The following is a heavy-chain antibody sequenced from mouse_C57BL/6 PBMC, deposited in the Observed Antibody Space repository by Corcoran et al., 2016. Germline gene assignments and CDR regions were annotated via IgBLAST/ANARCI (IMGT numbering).Heavy chain of an antibody. CDR1: GYTFTTYG. CDR3: ARSTYYDYDVDY. V-gene: IGHV9-3*01. Sequence: QIQLVQSGPELKKPGETVKISCKASGYTFTTYGMSWVKQAPGKGLKWMGWINTYSGVPTYADDFKGRFAFSLETSASTAYLQINNLKNEDTATYFCARSTYYDYDVDYWGQGTTLTVSS. CDR2: INTYSGVP. J-gene: IGHJ2*01. D-gene: IGHD2-4*01.